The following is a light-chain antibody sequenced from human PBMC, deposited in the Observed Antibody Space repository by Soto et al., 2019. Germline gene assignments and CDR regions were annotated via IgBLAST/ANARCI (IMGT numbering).Light chain of an antibody. Sequence: EIVMTQSPATLSVSPGERATLSCRASQSVGTNLAWYQQKPGQAPRVLIYGASTRATGVPARFSGSGSGTEFTLTISSLQSEDFAVYYCQQYHNWPPWTFGQGTKVEIK. J-gene: IGKJ1*01. CDR3: QQYHNWPPWT. CDR2: GAS. CDR1: QSVGTN. V-gene: IGKV3-15*01.